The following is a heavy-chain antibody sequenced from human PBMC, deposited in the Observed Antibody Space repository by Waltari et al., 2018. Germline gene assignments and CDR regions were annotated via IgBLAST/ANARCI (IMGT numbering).Heavy chain of an antibody. CDR3: AKDYDAWFDY. J-gene: IGHJ4*02. CDR1: GFTFSSYG. V-gene: IGHV3-30*18. Sequence: QVQLVESGGGVVQPGRSLRLSCAASGFTFSSYGLHWVRQAPGKGLEWVAVISYDGSNKYYADSVKGRFTISRDNSKNTLYLQMNSLRAEDTAVYYCAKDYDAWFDYWGQGTLVTVSS. D-gene: IGHD3-3*01. CDR2: ISYDGSNK.